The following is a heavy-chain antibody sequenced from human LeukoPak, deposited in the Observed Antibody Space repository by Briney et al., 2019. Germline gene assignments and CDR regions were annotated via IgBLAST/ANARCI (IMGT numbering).Heavy chain of an antibody. J-gene: IGHJ4*02. CDR1: GYTFTSYG. V-gene: IGHV1-18*01. CDR3: ARDRGLRFLEWLSPPGAY. D-gene: IGHD3-3*01. CDR2: ISAYNGNT. Sequence: ASVKVSCKASGYTFTSYGISWVRQAPGQGLEWMGWISAYNGNTNYAQKLQGRVTMTTDTSTSTAYMELRSLRSDDTAAYYCARDRGLRFLEWLSPPGAYWGQGTLVTVSS.